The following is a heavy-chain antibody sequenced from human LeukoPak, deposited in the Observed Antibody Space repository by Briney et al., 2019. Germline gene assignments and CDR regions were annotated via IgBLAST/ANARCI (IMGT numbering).Heavy chain of an antibody. CDR2: IYYSGST. Sequence: SETLSLTCTVSGGSISSYYWSWIRQPPGKGLEWIGYIYYSGSTNHNPSLKSRVTISVDTSKNQFSLKLSSVTAADTAVYYCATTRTFGGVIGYWGQGTLVTVSS. V-gene: IGHV4-59*08. CDR1: GGSISSYY. D-gene: IGHD3-16*02. CDR3: ATTRTFGGVIGY. J-gene: IGHJ4*02.